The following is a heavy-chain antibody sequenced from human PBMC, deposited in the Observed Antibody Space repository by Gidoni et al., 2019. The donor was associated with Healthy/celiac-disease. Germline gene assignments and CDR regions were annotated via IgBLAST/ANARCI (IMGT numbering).Heavy chain of an antibody. V-gene: IGHV1-3*01. J-gene: IGHJ4*02. CDR2: INAGNGNT. Sequence: QVQLVQSGAEVKKPGASVKVSCKASGYTFTSYAMHWVRQAPGQRLEWMGWINAGNGNTKYSQKFQGRVTITKDTSASTAYMELSSLRSEDTAVYYCARSWSGSYHEGDWGQGTLVTVSS. CDR3: ARSWSGSYHEGD. D-gene: IGHD1-26*01. CDR1: GYTFTSYA.